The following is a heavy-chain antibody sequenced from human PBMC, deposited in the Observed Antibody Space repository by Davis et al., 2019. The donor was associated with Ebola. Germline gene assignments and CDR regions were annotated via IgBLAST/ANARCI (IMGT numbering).Heavy chain of an antibody. J-gene: IGHJ4*02. V-gene: IGHV3-13*05. Sequence: GGSLRLSCAASGFTFSSYDMHWVRQATGKGLEWVSAIGTAGDPYYPGSVKGRFTISRENAKNSLYLQMNSLRDEDTAVYYCARAQMATLVYWGQGTLVTVSS. D-gene: IGHD5-24*01. CDR3: ARAQMATLVY. CDR1: GFTFSSYD. CDR2: IGTAGDP.